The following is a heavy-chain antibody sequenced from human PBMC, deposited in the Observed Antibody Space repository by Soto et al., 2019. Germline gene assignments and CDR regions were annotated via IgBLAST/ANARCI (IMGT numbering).Heavy chain of an antibody. V-gene: IGHV3-11*01. CDR2: ISTSYSPI. J-gene: IGHJ4*02. Sequence: QVQLVESGGGLVKPGGSLRLSCAASGFIFSDYYMSWIRQAPGKGLEWVSFISTSYSPIFYADSVKGRFSISRDNAKNSLFLQMNSLRADDTAVYYCARGGSGDSHYFGFWGQGTLVTVSS. CDR1: GFIFSDYY. D-gene: IGHD1-26*01. CDR3: ARGGSGDSHYFGF.